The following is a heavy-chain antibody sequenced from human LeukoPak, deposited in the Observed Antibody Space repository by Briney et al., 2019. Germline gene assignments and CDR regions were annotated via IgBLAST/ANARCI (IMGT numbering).Heavy chain of an antibody. CDR2: ISGSGGST. D-gene: IGHD6-13*01. V-gene: IGHV3-23*01. Sequence: GGSLRLSCAASGFTFSSYAMSWVRQAPGEGLEWVSAISGSGGSTYYADSVKGRFTISRDNSKNTLYLQMNSLRAEDTAVYYCVKNLEQLDPRVVFDYWGQGTLVTVSS. CDR3: VKNLEQLDPRVVFDY. J-gene: IGHJ4*02. CDR1: GFTFSSYA.